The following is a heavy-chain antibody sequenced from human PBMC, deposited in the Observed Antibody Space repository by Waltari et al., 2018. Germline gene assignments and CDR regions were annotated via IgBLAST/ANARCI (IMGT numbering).Heavy chain of an antibody. V-gene: IGHV3-23*01. D-gene: IGHD3-16*02. CDR1: GFTFSSYA. CDR3: AKRMITFGGVIVPPLDY. J-gene: IGHJ4*02. Sequence: EVQLLESGGGLVQPGGSLRLSCAASGFTFSSYAMSWVRQAPGKGLEWVSAISGSGVSTYYADSVKGRFTITRDNSKNRLYLQMNSLRADDTAVYYCAKRMITFGGVIVPPLDYWGQGTLVTVSS. CDR2: ISGSGVST.